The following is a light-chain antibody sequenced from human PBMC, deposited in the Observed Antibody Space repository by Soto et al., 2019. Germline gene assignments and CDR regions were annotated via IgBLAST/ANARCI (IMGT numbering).Light chain of an antibody. Sequence: QSVLTQPPSVSGAPGQRVTISCTGSSSNIGAGYDVHWYQHLPGTAPKLLIYTNSHRPSGVPDRFSGSKSGTSASLAITGLQAEDEADYYCQSYDSSLSVYVFGTGTKLTVL. CDR2: TNS. V-gene: IGLV1-40*01. CDR1: SSNIGAGYD. J-gene: IGLJ1*01. CDR3: QSYDSSLSVYV.